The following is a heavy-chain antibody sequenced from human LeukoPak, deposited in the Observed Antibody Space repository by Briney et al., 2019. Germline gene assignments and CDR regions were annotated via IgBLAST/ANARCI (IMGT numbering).Heavy chain of an antibody. CDR3: AKERVGWQLVPYYFDY. D-gene: IGHD6-6*01. CDR1: GFTFSSYA. Sequence: GGSLRLSCAASGFTFSSYAMSWVRQAPGKGLEWVSAISGSGGSTYYADSVKGRFTISRDNSKNTLYLQMNSLRAEDTAVYYCAKERVGWQLVPYYFDYWGQGTLVTVSS. CDR2: ISGSGGST. V-gene: IGHV3-23*01. J-gene: IGHJ4*02.